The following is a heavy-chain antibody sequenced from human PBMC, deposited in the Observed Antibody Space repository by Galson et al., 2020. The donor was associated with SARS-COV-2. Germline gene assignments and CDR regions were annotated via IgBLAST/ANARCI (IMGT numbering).Heavy chain of an antibody. D-gene: IGHD4-17*01. V-gene: IGHV3-21*01. CDR3: ATAPAVTPPSWFDP. CDR1: GFTFSYYS. CDR2: TSSSHIYI. J-gene: IGHJ5*02. Sequence: GGSMRLSCVASGFTFSYYSTNCVSQAPGKGLEWVSSTSSSHIYIYYADSVKGRLTISRDNAKNSLYLQMSSLRAEDTAVYYCATAPAVTPPSWFDPWGQGTLVTVSS.